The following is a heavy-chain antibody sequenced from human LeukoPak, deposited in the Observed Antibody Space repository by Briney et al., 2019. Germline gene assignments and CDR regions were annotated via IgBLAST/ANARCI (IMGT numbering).Heavy chain of an antibody. CDR2: IYYSGST. D-gene: IGHD6-19*01. CDR1: GGSISSYY. J-gene: IGHJ5*02. Sequence: PSETLSLTCTVSGGSISSYYWSWIRQPPGKGLEWIGYIYYSGSTNYNPSLKSRVTISVDTSKNQFSLKLSSVTAADTAVYYCARHDSSGPAGSSFDPWGQGALVTVSS. V-gene: IGHV4-59*08. CDR3: ARHDSSGPAGSSFDP.